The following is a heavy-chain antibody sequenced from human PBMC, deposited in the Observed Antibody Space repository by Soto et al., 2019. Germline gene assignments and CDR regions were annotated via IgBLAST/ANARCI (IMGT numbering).Heavy chain of an antibody. CDR1: GGSISSGGYY. V-gene: IGHV4-31*03. Sequence: QVQLQESGPGLVKPSQTLSLTCTVSGGSISSGGYYWSWIRQHPGKVLEWIGYIYYSGSTYYNPSLKSRVTLSVDTSKNQFSLKLSSVTAEDTAVYYCARVPYRRYYYDSSGLRNWYFDLWGSGTLVTVSS. J-gene: IGHJ2*01. CDR2: IYYSGST. CDR3: ARVPYRRYYYDSSGLRNWYFDL. D-gene: IGHD3-22*01.